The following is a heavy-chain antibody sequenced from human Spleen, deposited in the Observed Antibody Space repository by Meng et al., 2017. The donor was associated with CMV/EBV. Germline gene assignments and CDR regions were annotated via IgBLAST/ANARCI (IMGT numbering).Heavy chain of an antibody. CDR3: ARELNSSGWYGFDY. Sequence: SETLSLTCTVSGGSISNYYWTWVRQPPGKGLEYIGYIYYSGSTNYNPSLKSRVTISVDTSKNQFSLKLSSVTAADTAVYYCARELNSSGWYGFDYWGQGTLVTVSS. V-gene: IGHV4-59*01. CDR1: GGSISNYY. J-gene: IGHJ4*02. CDR2: IYYSGST. D-gene: IGHD6-19*01.